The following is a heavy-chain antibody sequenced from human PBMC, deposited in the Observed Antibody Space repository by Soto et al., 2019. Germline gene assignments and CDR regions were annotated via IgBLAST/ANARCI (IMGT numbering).Heavy chain of an antibody. CDR2: ISGSGGST. J-gene: IGHJ4*02. V-gene: IGHV3-23*01. Sequence: GGSLRLSCAASGFTFSSYAMSWVRQAPGKGLEWVSAISGSGGSTYYADSVKGRFTISRDNAKNTLYLQMNSLRAEDAAVYYCARERSSSWSIPPNYYFDYWGQGTLVTVSS. D-gene: IGHD6-13*01. CDR1: GFTFSSYA. CDR3: ARERSSSWSIPPNYYFDY.